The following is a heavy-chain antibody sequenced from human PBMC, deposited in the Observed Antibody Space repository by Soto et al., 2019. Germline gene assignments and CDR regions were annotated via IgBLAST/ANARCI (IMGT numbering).Heavy chain of an antibody. CDR3: AIGGYYDFWSGLSTTYGMDV. V-gene: IGHV1-46*01. CDR2: INPSGGST. Sequence: GASVKVSCKASGYTFTSYYMHWVRQAPGQGLEWMGIINPSGGSTSYAQKFQGRVTITRDTSASTAYMELSSLRSEDTAVYYCAIGGYYDFWSGLSTTYGMDVWGQGTTVTVSS. CDR1: GYTFTSYY. D-gene: IGHD3-3*01. J-gene: IGHJ6*02.